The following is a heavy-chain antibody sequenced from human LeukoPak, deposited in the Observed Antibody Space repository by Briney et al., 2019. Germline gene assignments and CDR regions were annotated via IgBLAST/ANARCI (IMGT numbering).Heavy chain of an antibody. D-gene: IGHD4-17*01. CDR2: ISYDGSNK. V-gene: IGHV3-30*18. CDR1: GFTFSSYG. J-gene: IGHJ4*02. CDR3: AKDESAGDYNFDY. Sequence: GGSLRLSCAASGFTFSSYGMHWVRQAPGKGLEWVAVISYDGSNKYYADSVKGRFTISRDNSKNTLYPQVNSLRAEDTAVYYCAKDESAGDYNFDYWGQGTLVTVSS.